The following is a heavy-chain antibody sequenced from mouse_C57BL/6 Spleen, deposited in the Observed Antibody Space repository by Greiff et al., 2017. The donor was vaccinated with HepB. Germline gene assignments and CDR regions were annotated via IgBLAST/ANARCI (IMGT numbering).Heavy chain of an antibody. CDR1: GYTFTDYE. V-gene: IGHV1-15*01. CDR3: TRPWWFAY. J-gene: IGHJ3*01. CDR2: IDPETGGT. Sequence: QVQLQQSGAELVRPGASVTLSCKASGYTFTDYEMHWVKQTPVHGLEWIGAIDPETGGTAYNQKFKGKAILTADKSSITAYMALRRLTSEDSAVYYCTRPWWFAYWGQGTLVTVSA.